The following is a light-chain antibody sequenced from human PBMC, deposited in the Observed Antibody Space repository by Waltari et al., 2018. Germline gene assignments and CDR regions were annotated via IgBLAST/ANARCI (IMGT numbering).Light chain of an antibody. J-gene: IGLJ3*02. CDR3: CSYAGSGTWV. V-gene: IGLV2-23*01. Sequence: QSALTQPASVSGSPGHRITIPCPGTNLVGGGFDLVSWYQHHPGKAPKLMIYEGSKRPSGVSNRFSGSKSGDTASLTISGLQAEDETDYYCCSYAGSGTWVFGGGTKLTVL. CDR2: EGS. CDR1: NLVGGGFDL.